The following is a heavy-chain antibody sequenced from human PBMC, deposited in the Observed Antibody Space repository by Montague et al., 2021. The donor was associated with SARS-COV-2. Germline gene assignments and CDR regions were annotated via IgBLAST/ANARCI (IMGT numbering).Heavy chain of an antibody. Sequence: PALVKPTQTLTLTCTVSGFSLNTKGMGVGWIRQPPGEAPAWLALICWDDDKRYSPSLKSRLTITKDTSRNQVVLTMTNVDPGDTGTYFCARYTSRMYGSFDYWGQGALVSVSS. CDR1: GFSLNTKGMG. CDR3: ARYTSRMYGSFDY. D-gene: IGHD3-16*02. J-gene: IGHJ4*02. V-gene: IGHV2-5*02. CDR2: ICWDDDK.